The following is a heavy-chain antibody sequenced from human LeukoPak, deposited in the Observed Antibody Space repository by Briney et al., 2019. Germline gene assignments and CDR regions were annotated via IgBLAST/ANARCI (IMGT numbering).Heavy chain of an antibody. D-gene: IGHD6-6*01. Sequence: SETLSLTCTVSGGSISSSSYYWGWIRQPPGKGLEWIGSIYYSGSTYYNPSLKSRVTISVDTSKNQFSLKLSSVTAADTAVYYCAREISNEYSSSDDAFDIWARGKWSPSLQ. CDR3: AREISNEYSSSDDAFDI. V-gene: IGHV4-39*07. CDR2: IYYSGST. J-gene: IGHJ3*02. CDR1: GGSISSSSYY.